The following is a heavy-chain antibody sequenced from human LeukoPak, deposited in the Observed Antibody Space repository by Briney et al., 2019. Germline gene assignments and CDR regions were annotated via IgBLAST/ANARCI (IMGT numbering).Heavy chain of an antibody. Sequence: GGSLRLSCAASGFTFSSYGMHWVRQAPGKGLEWVAVISYDGSNKYYADSVKGRFTISRDNSKNTLYLQMNSLRAEDTAVYYCAKDPRHSSSWYGTYYFDYWGQGTLVTVSS. J-gene: IGHJ4*02. V-gene: IGHV3-30*18. CDR2: ISYDGSNK. CDR1: GFTFSSYG. CDR3: AKDPRHSSSWYGTYYFDY. D-gene: IGHD6-13*01.